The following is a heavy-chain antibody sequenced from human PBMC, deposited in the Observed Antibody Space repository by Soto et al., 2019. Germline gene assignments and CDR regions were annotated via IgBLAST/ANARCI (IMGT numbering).Heavy chain of an antibody. D-gene: IGHD6-19*01. Sequence: PSETLSLTCTVSGGSISSSSYYWGWIRQPPGKGLEWIGSIYYSGSTYYNPSLKSRVTISVDTSKNQFSLKLSSVTAADTAVYYCARHRRESSGWYHFDYWGQGTLVTVSS. CDR3: ARHRRESSGWYHFDY. J-gene: IGHJ4*02. V-gene: IGHV4-39*01. CDR2: IYYSGST. CDR1: GGSISSSSYY.